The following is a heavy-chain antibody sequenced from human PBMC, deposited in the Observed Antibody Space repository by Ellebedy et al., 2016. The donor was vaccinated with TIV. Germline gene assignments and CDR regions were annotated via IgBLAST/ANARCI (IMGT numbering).Heavy chain of an antibody. Sequence: PGGSLRLSCAASGFTFETYAMSWVRQAPGKGLEWVSTVSGGGGSAYYADSVRCRFTISRDNSMKTLDLQMDSLRAEDTAVYYCVKGYSFGSKSAFDIWGQGTMVTVSS. J-gene: IGHJ3*02. CDR3: VKGYSFGSKSAFDI. CDR1: GFTFETYA. D-gene: IGHD5-18*01. V-gene: IGHV3-23*01. CDR2: VSGGGGSA.